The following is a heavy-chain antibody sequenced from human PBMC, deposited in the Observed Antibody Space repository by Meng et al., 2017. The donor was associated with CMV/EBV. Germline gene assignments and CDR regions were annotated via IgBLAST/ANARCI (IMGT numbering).Heavy chain of an antibody. CDR1: GYTFTGYY. V-gene: IGHV1-2*02. CDR3: ARVLRYFDWSSLGY. Sequence: ASVKVSCKASGYTFTGYYMHWVRQAPGQGLEWMGWINPNSGGTNYAQKFQGRVTMTRDTSISTAYMELSRLRTDDPAVYYCARVLRYFDWSSLGYWGQGTLVTVSS. CDR2: INPNSGGT. D-gene: IGHD3-9*01. J-gene: IGHJ4*02.